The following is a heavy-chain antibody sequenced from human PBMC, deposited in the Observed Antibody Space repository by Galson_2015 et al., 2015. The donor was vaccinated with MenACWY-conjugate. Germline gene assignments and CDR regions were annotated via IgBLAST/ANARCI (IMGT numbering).Heavy chain of an antibody. CDR3: ARVRYGESVTPVDY. D-gene: IGHD4-17*01. V-gene: IGHV3-48*04. CDR2: ITSSSSTI. J-gene: IGHJ4*02. Sequence: SLRLSCAASGFSLSRYSMNWVRQAPGKGLEWISYITSSSSTIYYADSVKGRFTISRDNAKNSLYLQMNSLRAEDTAVYYCARVRYGESVTPVDYWGRGTLVTVSS. CDR1: GFSLSRYS.